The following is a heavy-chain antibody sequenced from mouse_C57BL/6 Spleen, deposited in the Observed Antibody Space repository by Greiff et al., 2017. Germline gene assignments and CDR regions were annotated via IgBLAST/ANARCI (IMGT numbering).Heavy chain of an antibody. CDR1: GYAFTNYL. CDR3: ARRDDGYYYFDY. V-gene: IGHV1-54*01. J-gene: IGHJ2*01. D-gene: IGHD2-3*01. CDR2: INPGSGGT. Sequence: QVQLQQSGAELVRPGTSVKVSCKASGYAFTNYLIEWVKQRPGQGLEWIGVINPGSGGTNYNEKFKGKATLTADKSSSTAYMQLSSLTSEDSAVYFCARRDDGYYYFDYWGQGTTLTVSS.